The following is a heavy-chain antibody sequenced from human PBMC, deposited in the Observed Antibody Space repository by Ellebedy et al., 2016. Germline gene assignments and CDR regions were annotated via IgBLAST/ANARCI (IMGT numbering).Heavy chain of an antibody. CDR3: AKDEGRGEL. V-gene: IGHV3-30*18. CDR1: GLTLSAHL. J-gene: IGHJ4*02. CDR2: ISQDGREK. D-gene: IGHD1-26*01. Sequence: GGSLRLSXAVSGLTLSAHLMHWVRQTPDKGRDWVAAISQDGREKYYGHSVKGRFTISRDNSKNTLYLQMNSLRAEDTAVYYCAKDEGRGELWGQGTLVTVSS.